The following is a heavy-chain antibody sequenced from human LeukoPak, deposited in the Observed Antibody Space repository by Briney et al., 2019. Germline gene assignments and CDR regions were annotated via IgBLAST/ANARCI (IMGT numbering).Heavy chain of an antibody. CDR3: VRNHQLLQWFGEGGLDP. D-gene: IGHD3-10*01. CDR1: GYIFTDYY. V-gene: IGHV1-2*02. J-gene: IGHJ5*02. CDR2: INLNDGGT. Sequence: ASVKVSCKSSGYIFTDYYIHWVRQAPGQGLEWLGWINLNDGGTNSPQKFQGRVTMTRDTSISTVYMELTRLKYDDAAVYYCVRNHQLLQWFGEGGLDPWGQGTLVAVSS.